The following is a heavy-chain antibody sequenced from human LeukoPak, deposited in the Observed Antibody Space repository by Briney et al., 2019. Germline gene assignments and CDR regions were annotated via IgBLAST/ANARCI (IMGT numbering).Heavy chain of an antibody. CDR1: GGSISSSSYY. CDR2: INHSGST. J-gene: IGHJ5*02. D-gene: IGHD6-19*01. Sequence: SETLSLTCTVSGGSISSSSYYWSWIRQPPGKGLEWIGEINHSGSTNYNPSLKSRVTISVDTSKNQFSLKLSSVTAADTAVYYCARRFPPDRGWYWWFDPWGQGTLVTVSS. V-gene: IGHV4-39*07. CDR3: ARRFPPDRGWYWWFDP.